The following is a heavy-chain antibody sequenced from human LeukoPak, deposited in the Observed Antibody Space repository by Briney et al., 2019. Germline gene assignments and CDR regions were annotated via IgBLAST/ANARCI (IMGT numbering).Heavy chain of an antibody. D-gene: IGHD6-19*01. CDR2: ISSSSSTI. CDR3: ARDSAQWLVTDPGYFDY. J-gene: IGHJ4*02. Sequence: PGGSLRLSCAASGFTFSSYSMNWVRQAPGKGLEWVSYISSSSSTIYYADSVKGRFTISRDNAKNSLYLQMNSLRAEDTAVYYCARDSAQWLVTDPGYFDYWGQGTLVTVSS. CDR1: GFTFSSYS. V-gene: IGHV3-48*01.